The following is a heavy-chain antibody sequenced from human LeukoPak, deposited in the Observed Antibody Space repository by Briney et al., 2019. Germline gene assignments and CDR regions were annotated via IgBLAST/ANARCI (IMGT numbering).Heavy chain of an antibody. V-gene: IGHV3-53*05. J-gene: IGHJ6*03. D-gene: IGHD3-3*01. CDR1: GFTVSSNY. Sequence: TGGSLRLSCAASGFTVSSNYMSWVRQAPGKGLEWVSVIYSGGSTYYADSVKGRFTISRDNSKNTLYLQMNSLRAEDTAVYYCAKDLRLAAYYDFWSGYYPYPSYMDVWGKGTTVTVSS. CDR3: AKDLRLAAYYDFWSGYYPYPSYMDV. CDR2: IYSGGST.